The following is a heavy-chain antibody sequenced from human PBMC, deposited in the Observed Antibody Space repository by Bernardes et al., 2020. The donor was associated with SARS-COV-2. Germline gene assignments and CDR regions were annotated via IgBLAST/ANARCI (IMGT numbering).Heavy chain of an antibody. Sequence: GGSLRLSCAASGFTFDDYAMHWVRQAPGKGLEWVSGISWNSGSIGYADSVKGRFTISRDNAKNSLYLQMNSLRAEDTALYYCANLGGSGETYGMDVWGQGTTVTVSS. J-gene: IGHJ6*02. V-gene: IGHV3-9*01. D-gene: IGHD6-19*01. CDR1: GFTFDDYA. CDR2: ISWNSGSI. CDR3: ANLGGSGETYGMDV.